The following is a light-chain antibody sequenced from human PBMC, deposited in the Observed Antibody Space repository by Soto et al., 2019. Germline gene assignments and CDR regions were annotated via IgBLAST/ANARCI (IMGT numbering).Light chain of an antibody. V-gene: IGKV1-5*03. CDR1: QTISSW. J-gene: IGKJ1*01. CDR3: QHYNRYSEA. Sequence: DMQMTQSPSTLSGSVGDRVTITCRASQTISSWMAWYQQKPWKAPKLLIYKASTLKSGAPSRFSVSGSGTEFTLTISGLRPDDCASYSCQHYNRYSEAFDQGPTGDIK. CDR2: KAS.